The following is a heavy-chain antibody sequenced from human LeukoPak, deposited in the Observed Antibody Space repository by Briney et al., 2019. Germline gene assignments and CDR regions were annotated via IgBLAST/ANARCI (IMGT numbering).Heavy chain of an antibody. Sequence: GGSLRLSCAASGLTFSSYGMHWVRQSPGKGLEWVAVIWYDGSNKYYADSVKGRFTISRDNSKNTLYLQMNSLRAEDTAVYYCARESTYYYYGMDVWGQGTTVTVSS. CDR3: ARESTYYYYGMDV. J-gene: IGHJ6*02. V-gene: IGHV3-33*01. CDR2: IWYDGSNK. CDR1: GLTFSSYG.